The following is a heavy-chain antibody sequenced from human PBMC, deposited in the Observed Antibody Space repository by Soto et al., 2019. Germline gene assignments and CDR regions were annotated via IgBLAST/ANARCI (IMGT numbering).Heavy chain of an antibody. CDR1: GFTFSSYA. CDR2: ISYDGSNK. Sequence: QVQLVESGGGVVQPGRSLRLSCAASGFTFSSYAMHWVRQAPGKGLEWVAVISYDGSNKYYADSVKGRFTISRDNSKNTLYLQMNRLRAEDTAVYYCAKDRRPNYYYGMDVWGQGTTVTVSS. V-gene: IGHV3-30*18. D-gene: IGHD6-25*01. CDR3: AKDRRPNYYYGMDV. J-gene: IGHJ6*02.